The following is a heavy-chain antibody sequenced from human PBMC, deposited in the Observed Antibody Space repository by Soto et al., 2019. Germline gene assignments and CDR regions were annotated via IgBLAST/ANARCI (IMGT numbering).Heavy chain of an antibody. CDR2: ISESGGST. Sequence: GGSLRLSCVASGFTFSSYAMSWVRQAPGKGLEWVSAISESGGSTYSQKFQGRVTITRDTSASTAYMELTSLRSGDTAVYYCAADLAPTDPYNWFEPWGQGTLVTVSS. V-gene: IGHV3-23*01. CDR1: GFTFSSYA. CDR3: AADLAPTDPYNWFEP. J-gene: IGHJ5*02. D-gene: IGHD1-1*01.